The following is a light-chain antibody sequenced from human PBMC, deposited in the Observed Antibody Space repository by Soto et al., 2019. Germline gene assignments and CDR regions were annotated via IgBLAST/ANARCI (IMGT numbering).Light chain of an antibody. CDR1: QSVSSSY. J-gene: IGKJ1*01. Sequence: EIVLTQSPGTLSLSPGERATLSCRASQSVSSSYLAWYLQKPGQAPILLIYGASTRATGIPGRFSGSGSGTDFTLTISRLELEDFAVYYCQQYGSSPGTFGQGTKVEIK. V-gene: IGKV3-20*01. CDR2: GAS. CDR3: QQYGSSPGT.